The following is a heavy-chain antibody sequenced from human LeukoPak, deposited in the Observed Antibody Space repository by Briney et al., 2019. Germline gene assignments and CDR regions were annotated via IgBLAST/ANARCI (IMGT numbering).Heavy chain of an antibody. CDR2: TNTDGSST. CDR3: ARGMTYYYGSGKFDY. CDR1: GFTFSDYW. D-gene: IGHD3-10*01. J-gene: IGHJ4*02. V-gene: IGHV3-74*01. Sequence: GGPLRLSCTASGFTFSDYWMHWVRQAPGKELVWVSRTNTDGSSTTYADSVKGRFTISRDNAKNRVYLEMNSLRAEDTAVYYCARGMTYYYGSGKFDYWGQGSLVTVSS.